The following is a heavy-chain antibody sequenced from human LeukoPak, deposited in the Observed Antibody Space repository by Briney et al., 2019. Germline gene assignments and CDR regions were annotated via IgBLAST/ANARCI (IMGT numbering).Heavy chain of an antibody. Sequence: SETLSLTCTVSGGSISSYYWSWIRQPPGKGLEWIGYIYYSGSTNYNPSLKSRVTISVDTSKNQFSLKLSSVTAADTAVYYCARDLTSATGLDYWGLGTLVTVSS. J-gene: IGHJ4*02. CDR3: ARDLTSATGLDY. D-gene: IGHD1-14*01. CDR1: GGSISSYY. V-gene: IGHV4-59*01. CDR2: IYYSGST.